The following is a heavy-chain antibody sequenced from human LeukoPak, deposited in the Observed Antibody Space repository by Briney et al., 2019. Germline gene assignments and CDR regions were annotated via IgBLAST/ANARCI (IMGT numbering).Heavy chain of an antibody. CDR1: GYSFTNYW. J-gene: IGHJ4*02. CDR2: IYPGDSDT. Sequence: GESLQISCQGSGYSFTNYWIGWVRQMPGEGLEWMGIIYPGDSDTRYSPSFQGQVTISADKSFNTAYLQWSSLKASDTAMYYCARQRGEQGFFDYWGQGTLVTVSS. V-gene: IGHV5-51*01. CDR3: ARQRGEQGFFDY. D-gene: IGHD3-10*01.